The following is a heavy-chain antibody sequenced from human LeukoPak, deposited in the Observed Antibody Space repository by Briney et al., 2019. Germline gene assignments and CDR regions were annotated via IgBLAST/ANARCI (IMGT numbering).Heavy chain of an antibody. D-gene: IGHD3-10*01. Sequence: PGGSLRLSCAASGFTFSSYAMSWVRQAPGKGLEWVSAISGSGGSTYYADSVKGRFTICRDNSKNTLYLQMNSLRAEDTAVYYCAKKRGNYGSGSKTPYFDYWGQGTLVTVSS. CDR1: GFTFSSYA. CDR2: ISGSGGST. J-gene: IGHJ4*02. V-gene: IGHV3-23*01. CDR3: AKKRGNYGSGSKTPYFDY.